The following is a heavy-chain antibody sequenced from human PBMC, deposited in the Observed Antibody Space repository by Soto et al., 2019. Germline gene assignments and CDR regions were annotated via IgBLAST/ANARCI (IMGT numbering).Heavy chain of an antibody. CDR2: ISGSGGST. CDR3: AKGYYDILTGYIVFDAFDI. V-gene: IGHV3-23*01. Sequence: GGSLRLSCAASGITFSSYAMSWVRQAPGKGLEWVSAISGSGGSTYYADSVKGRFTISRDNSKNTLYLQMNSLRAEDTAVYYCAKGYYDILTGYIVFDAFDIWGQGTMVTVSS. J-gene: IGHJ3*02. D-gene: IGHD3-9*01. CDR1: GITFSSYA.